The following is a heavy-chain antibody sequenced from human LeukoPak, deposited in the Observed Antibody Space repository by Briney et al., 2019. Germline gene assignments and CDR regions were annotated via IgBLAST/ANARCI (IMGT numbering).Heavy chain of an antibody. Sequence: GRSLRLSCAASGFTFDDYAMHWVRQAPGKGLEWVSGISWNSGSIGYADSVKGRFTISRDNAKNSLILQMNSLRAEDTAVYYCARAGAVHWYFDFWGRGTLVTVSS. CDR2: ISWNSGSI. CDR1: GFTFDDYA. CDR3: ARAGAVHWYFDF. D-gene: IGHD3-10*01. V-gene: IGHV3-9*01. J-gene: IGHJ2*01.